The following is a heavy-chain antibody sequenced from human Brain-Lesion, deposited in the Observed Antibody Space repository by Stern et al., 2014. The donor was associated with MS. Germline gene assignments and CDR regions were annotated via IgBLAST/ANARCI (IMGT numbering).Heavy chain of an antibody. D-gene: IGHD6-6*01. CDR1: GYRFTINW. CDR3: ARRGDSSSSGFDY. J-gene: IGHJ4*02. Sequence: EMQLVESGAEVKKPGASLKISCKGSGYRFTINWIGRVRQMPGKGLQWMGIIWPGDSDPRYSPSFQGQVTISADKSISTAYLQWSSLQASDTAMYYCARRGDSSSSGFDYWGQGTLVIVSS. V-gene: IGHV5-51*01. CDR2: IWPGDSDP.